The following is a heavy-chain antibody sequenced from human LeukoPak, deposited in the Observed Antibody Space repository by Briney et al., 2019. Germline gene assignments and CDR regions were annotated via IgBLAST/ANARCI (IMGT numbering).Heavy chain of an antibody. J-gene: IGHJ4*02. CDR1: GGSISSYY. CDR2: TYYSGNT. CDR3: TRGRAYYDSTGYYY. Sequence: SETLSLTCTVSGGSISSYYWTWIRQSPGKGLEWIGHTYYSGNTNYNPSLKSRVTISIDTSKNQFSLKLSSVTAADTAVYYCTRGRAYYDSTGYYYWGRGILVTVSS. V-gene: IGHV4-59*01. D-gene: IGHD3-22*01.